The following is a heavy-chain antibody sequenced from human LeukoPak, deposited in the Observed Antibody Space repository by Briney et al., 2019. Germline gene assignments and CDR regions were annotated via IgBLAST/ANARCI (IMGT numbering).Heavy chain of an antibody. J-gene: IGHJ4*02. D-gene: IGHD3-10*01. Sequence: PSETLSLTCAVYGGSFSGYYWSWIRQPPGKGLEWIGEINHSGSTNYNPSLKSRVTISVDTSKNQFSLKLSSVTAADTAVYYCARGLRRRGSGYYFDYWGQGTLVTVSS. CDR3: ARGLRRRGSGYYFDY. V-gene: IGHV4-34*01. CDR1: GGSFSGYY. CDR2: INHSGST.